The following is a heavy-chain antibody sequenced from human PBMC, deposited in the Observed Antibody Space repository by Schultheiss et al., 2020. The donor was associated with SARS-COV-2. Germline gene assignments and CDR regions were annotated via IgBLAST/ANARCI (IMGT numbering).Heavy chain of an antibody. CDR3: ARDLPPHDY. CDR1: GFTFSDYY. V-gene: IGHV3-23*01. J-gene: IGHJ4*02. Sequence: GGSLRLSCAASGFTFSDYYMSWVRQAPGKGLEWLSLISGSGGSTYYADSVKGRLTISRDNSKNTLYLQMNSLRPEDTAIYYCARDLPPHDYWGQGTLVTVSS. CDR2: ISGSGGST.